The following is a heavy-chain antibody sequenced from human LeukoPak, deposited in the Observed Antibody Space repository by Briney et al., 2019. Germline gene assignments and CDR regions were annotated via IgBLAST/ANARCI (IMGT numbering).Heavy chain of an antibody. CDR3: ARRLRTTGTKRQWFDP. Sequence: SETLSLTCAVYGGSFSGYYWSWIRQPPGKGLEWIGDVNHSGSTNYNPSLKSRITISVDTSKNQFSLKLSSVTAADTAVYYCARRLRTTGTKRQWFDPWGQGTLVTVSS. CDR1: GGSFSGYY. D-gene: IGHD1-1*01. V-gene: IGHV4-34*01. J-gene: IGHJ5*02. CDR2: VNHSGST.